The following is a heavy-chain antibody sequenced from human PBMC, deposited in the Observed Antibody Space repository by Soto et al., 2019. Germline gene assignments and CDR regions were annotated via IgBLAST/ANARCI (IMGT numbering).Heavy chain of an antibody. CDR3: ARQGYSSSWWRDNRKTTERENWFDP. Sequence: PGESLKISCKGSGYSFTSYWIGWVRQMPGKGLEWMGIIYPGDSDTRYSPSFQGQVTISADKSISTAYLQWSSLKASDTAMYYCARQGYSSSWWRDNRKTTERENWFDPWGQGTLVTVSS. D-gene: IGHD6-13*01. V-gene: IGHV5-51*01. CDR2: IYPGDSDT. J-gene: IGHJ5*02. CDR1: GYSFTSYW.